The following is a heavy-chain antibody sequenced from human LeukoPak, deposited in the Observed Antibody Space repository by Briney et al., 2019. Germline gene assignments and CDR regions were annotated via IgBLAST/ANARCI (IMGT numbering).Heavy chain of an antibody. CDR1: GGSISSGGYY. CDR3: ARDSITWYFDY. D-gene: IGHD3-16*01. J-gene: IGHJ4*02. CDR2: NYYSGST. V-gene: IGHV4-31*03. Sequence: SETLSLTCTVSGGSISSGGYYWSWIRQHPGKGLEWIGYNYYSGSTYYNPSLKSRVTISVDTSKNQFSLKLSSVTAADTAVYYCARDSITWYFDYWGQGTLVTVSS.